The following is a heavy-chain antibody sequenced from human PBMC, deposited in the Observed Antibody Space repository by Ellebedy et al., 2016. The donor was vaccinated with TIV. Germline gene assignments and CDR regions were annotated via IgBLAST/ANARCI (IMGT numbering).Heavy chain of an antibody. CDR2: IYPGDSDT. D-gene: IGHD2-15*01. V-gene: IGHV5-51*01. Sequence: PGGSLRLSCKGSGYSFTNYWVVWVRQMPGKGLEWMGIIYPGDSDTRYSPSFQGQVTISADKSIGTAYLQWSSLKASDTAMYYCARVYCSGGTCYRENWFDPWGQGTQVTVSS. CDR1: GYSFTNYW. J-gene: IGHJ5*02. CDR3: ARVYCSGGTCYRENWFDP.